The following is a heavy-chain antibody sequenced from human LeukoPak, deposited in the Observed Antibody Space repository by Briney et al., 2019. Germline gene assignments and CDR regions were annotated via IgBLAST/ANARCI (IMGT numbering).Heavy chain of an antibody. D-gene: IGHD6-13*01. V-gene: IGHV4-59*12. CDR1: GGSISSYY. Sequence: SETLSLTCTVSGGSISSYYWSWIRQPPGKGLEWVGYIYYSGSTNYNPSLKSRGTISVDTSKNQFSLKLSSVPAADTAVYYCARRLGSWYFYWFDPWGQGTLVTVSS. J-gene: IGHJ5*02. CDR3: ARRLGSWYFYWFDP. CDR2: IYYSGST.